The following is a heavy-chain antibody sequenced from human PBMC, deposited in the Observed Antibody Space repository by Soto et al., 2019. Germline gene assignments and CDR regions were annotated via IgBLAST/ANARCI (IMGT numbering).Heavy chain of an antibody. V-gene: IGHV3-7*04. Sequence: EVHLVESGGGLVQPGGSLRLSCAASGFTFSSYWMSWVRKAPGKGLEWVAIIKQDGSEQYYVDSVKGRFIISRDNAKNSQYLQMNSLRVEDTAMYYCAGGSGWLQTDWGQGTLVTVSS. CDR3: AGGSGWLQTD. CDR2: IKQDGSEQ. J-gene: IGHJ4*02. CDR1: GFTFSSYW. D-gene: IGHD6-19*01.